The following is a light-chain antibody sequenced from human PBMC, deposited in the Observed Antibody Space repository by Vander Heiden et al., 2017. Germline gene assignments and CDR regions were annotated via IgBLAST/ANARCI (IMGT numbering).Light chain of an antibody. CDR1: QSVSSSY. CDR2: GAS. J-gene: IGKJ4*01. CDR3: QQYGSSLLT. V-gene: IGKV3-20*01. Sequence: EIVLTQSPGTLSLSPAERATLSCRASQSVSSSYLAWYQQKPGQAPRLLIYGASSRATGIPDRFSGSGSGTDFTLTISRLEPEDVAVYYCQQYGSSLLTFGGGTKVEIK.